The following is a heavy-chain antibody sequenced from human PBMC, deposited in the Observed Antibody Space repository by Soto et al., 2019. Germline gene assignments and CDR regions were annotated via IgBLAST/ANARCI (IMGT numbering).Heavy chain of an antibody. Sequence: GGSLRLSCAASGFTFSSYGMHWVRQAPGKGLEWVAVIWYDGSNKYYADSVKGRFTISRDNSKNTLYLQMNSPRAEDTAVYYCAREKPNSYYYDSSGYPDYWGQGTLVTVSS. D-gene: IGHD3-22*01. CDR1: GFTFSSYG. V-gene: IGHV3-33*01. J-gene: IGHJ4*02. CDR3: AREKPNSYYYDSSGYPDY. CDR2: IWYDGSNK.